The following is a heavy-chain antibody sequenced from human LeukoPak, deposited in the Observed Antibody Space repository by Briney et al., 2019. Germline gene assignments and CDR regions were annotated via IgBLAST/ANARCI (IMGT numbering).Heavy chain of an antibody. J-gene: IGHJ4*02. CDR1: GFTFSNYW. V-gene: IGHV3-74*01. CDR3: ARGYYSGSRIDY. Sequence: GGSLRLSCAASGFTFSNYWMHWVRQGPGKGLVWVARINSDGTTTTYADSVKGRFTISRDNARNTLYLQMKSLTADDTAVYYCARGYYSGSRIDYWGQGTLVTVSS. CDR2: INSDGTTT. D-gene: IGHD6-13*01.